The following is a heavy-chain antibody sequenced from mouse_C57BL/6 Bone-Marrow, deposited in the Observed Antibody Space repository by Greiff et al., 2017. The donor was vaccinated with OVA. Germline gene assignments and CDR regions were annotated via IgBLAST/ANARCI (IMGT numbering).Heavy chain of an antibody. V-gene: IGHV5-9*01. D-gene: IGHD2-5*01. Sequence: EVMLVESGGGLVKPGGSLKLSCAASGFTFSSYTMSWVRQTPEKRLEWVATISGGGGNTYYPDSVKGRFTISRDNAKNTLYLQMSSLRSEDTALYYCARHGPYDSNYPWFAYWGQGTLVTVSA. CDR3: ARHGPYDSNYPWFAY. CDR1: GFTFSSYT. J-gene: IGHJ3*01. CDR2: ISGGGGNT.